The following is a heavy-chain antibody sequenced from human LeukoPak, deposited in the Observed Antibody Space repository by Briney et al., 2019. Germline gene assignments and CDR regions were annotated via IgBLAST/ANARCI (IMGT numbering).Heavy chain of an antibody. CDR3: AREQGYSYGNDAFDI. CDR2: INPSGGST. Sequence: ASVKVSCKASGYTFTSYYMHWVRQAPGQGLEWMGTINPSGGSTSYAQKFQGRVTMTRDTSTSTVYMELSSPRSEDTAVYYCAREQGYSYGNDAFDIWGQGTMVTVSS. CDR1: GYTFTSYY. J-gene: IGHJ3*02. V-gene: IGHV1-46*01. D-gene: IGHD5-18*01.